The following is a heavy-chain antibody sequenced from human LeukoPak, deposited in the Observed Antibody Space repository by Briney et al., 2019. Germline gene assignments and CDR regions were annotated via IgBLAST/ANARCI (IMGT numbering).Heavy chain of an antibody. CDR2: IYSGGST. V-gene: IGHV3-53*01. CDR3: AREGDYYDSSGYYSLTRYFDY. CDR1: GFTVSSNY. J-gene: IGHJ4*02. Sequence: GESLRLSCAASGFTVSSNYMSWVRQAPGKGLEWVSVIYSGGSTYYADSVKGRFTISRDNSKNTLYLQMNSLRAEDTAVYYCAREGDYYDSSGYYSLTRYFDYWGQGTLVTVSS. D-gene: IGHD3-22*01.